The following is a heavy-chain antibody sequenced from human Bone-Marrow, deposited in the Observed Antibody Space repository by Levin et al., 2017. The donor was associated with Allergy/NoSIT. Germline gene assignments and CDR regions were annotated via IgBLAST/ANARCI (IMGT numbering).Heavy chain of an antibody. CDR2: IRKDGGEK. J-gene: IGHJ4*02. D-gene: IGHD1-14*01. Sequence: GESLKISCAASGFAIGDYWMNWVRQAPGKGLEWVASIRKDGGEKYYVGSVEGRFTISRDNAKNSLYLQMSSLRAEDTALYYCARFPLLPEFDCWGQGTLVTVSS. CDR3: ARFPLLPEFDC. CDR1: GFAIGDYW. V-gene: IGHV3-7*01.